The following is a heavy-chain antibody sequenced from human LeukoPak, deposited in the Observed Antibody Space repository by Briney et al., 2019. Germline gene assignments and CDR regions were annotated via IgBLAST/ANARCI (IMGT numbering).Heavy chain of an antibody. Sequence: GGSLRLSCAASGFTFSNAWMTWVRQAPGKGLEWVSGISGSGDNTWYADSVKGRFTISRDNSKKTLDLQMHSLRAEDTAVYYCAKASVWTMVRVVSYFDEWGQGVQVTVSS. J-gene: IGHJ4*02. CDR3: AKASVWTMVRVVSYFDE. D-gene: IGHD3-10*01. CDR2: ISGSGDNT. CDR1: GFTFSNAW. V-gene: IGHV3-23*01.